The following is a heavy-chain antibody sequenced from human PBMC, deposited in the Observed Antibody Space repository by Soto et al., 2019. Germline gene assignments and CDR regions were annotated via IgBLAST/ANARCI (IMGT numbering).Heavy chain of an antibody. Sequence: QVQLVQSGAEVKKPGSSVKVSCKASGGTFSSYAISWVRQAPGQGLEWMGGIIPIFGTANYAQKFQGRVTITADESTSTAYMELSSLRSDDTAVYYCARGLYYDSSGYYWYFDLWGRGTLVTVSS. J-gene: IGHJ2*01. V-gene: IGHV1-69*01. D-gene: IGHD3-22*01. CDR3: ARGLYYDSSGYYWYFDL. CDR1: GGTFSSYA. CDR2: IIPIFGTA.